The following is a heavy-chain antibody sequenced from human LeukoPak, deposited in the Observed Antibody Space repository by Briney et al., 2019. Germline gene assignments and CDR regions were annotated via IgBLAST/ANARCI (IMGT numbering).Heavy chain of an antibody. V-gene: IGHV3-23*01. J-gene: IGHJ4*02. CDR3: AKGETYYDFWSGYYYFDY. D-gene: IGHD3-3*01. CDR1: GFTFSSYA. Sequence: GGSLRLFCAASGFTFSSYAMSWVRQAPGKGLEWVSAISGSGGSTYYADSVKGRFTISRDNSKNTLYLQMNSLRAEDTAVYYCAKGETYYDFWSGYYYFDYWGQGTLVTVSS. CDR2: ISGSGGST.